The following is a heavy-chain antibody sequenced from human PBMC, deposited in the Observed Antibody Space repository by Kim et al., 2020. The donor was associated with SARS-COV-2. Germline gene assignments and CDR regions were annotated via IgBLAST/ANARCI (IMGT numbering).Heavy chain of an antibody. CDR3: AIGPPYSESYWDAFDI. Sequence: GGSLRLSCAASGLTLSGSAMHWVRQASGTGLEGVGRIRSKSNSYETAYAASVEGRFTISRDDSKNTACLQMNSLKTEDTAVYYCAIGPPYSESYWDAFDIWGQGTMVTVSS. V-gene: IGHV3-73*01. J-gene: IGHJ3*02. D-gene: IGHD1-26*01. CDR2: IRSKSNSYET. CDR1: GLTLSGSA.